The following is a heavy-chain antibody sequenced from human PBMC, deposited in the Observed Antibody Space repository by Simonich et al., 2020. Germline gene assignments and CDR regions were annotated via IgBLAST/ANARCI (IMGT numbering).Heavy chain of an antibody. V-gene: IGHV4-38-2*01. CDR2: IYLSGST. CDR1: GYSISSGYY. J-gene: IGHJ6*02. Sequence: QVQLQESGPGLVKPSETLSLTCAVSGYSISSGYYWGWIRQPPGKGLEWIGSIYLSGSTSYNPSLKSRVTISVDTSKNQFSLKLSSVTAADTAVYYCARVGYSNYYYYGMDVWGQGTTVTVSS. D-gene: IGHD6-13*01. CDR3: ARVGYSNYYYYGMDV.